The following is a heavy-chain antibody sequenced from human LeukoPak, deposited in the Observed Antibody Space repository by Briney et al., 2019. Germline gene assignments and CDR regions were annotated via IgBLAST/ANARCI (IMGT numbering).Heavy chain of an antibody. CDR2: ISGSGGST. CDR1: GFTFSSHA. Sequence: PGGSLRLSCAASGFTFSSHAMSWVRQAPGKGLEWVSAISGSGGSTYYADSVKGRFTISRDNAKNSLYLQMNSLRAEDTAVYYCARAIRYDSSGPIFDYWGQGTLVTVSS. D-gene: IGHD3-22*01. CDR3: ARAIRYDSSGPIFDY. V-gene: IGHV3-23*01. J-gene: IGHJ4*02.